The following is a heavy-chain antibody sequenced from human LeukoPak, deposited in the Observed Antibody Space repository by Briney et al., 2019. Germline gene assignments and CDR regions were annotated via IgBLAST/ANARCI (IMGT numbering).Heavy chain of an antibody. V-gene: IGHV3-7*03. Sequence: PGGSLRLSCAASGFTFSSYWMSWVRQAPGKGLEWVANIKQDGSEKYYVDSVKGRFTISRDNAKNSLYLQMNSLRAEDTAVYYCGRVGGRSKAAKGDAFDIWGQGTMVVVSS. J-gene: IGHJ3*02. CDR3: GRVGGRSKAAKGDAFDI. D-gene: IGHD6-6*01. CDR1: GFTFSSYW. CDR2: IKQDGSEK.